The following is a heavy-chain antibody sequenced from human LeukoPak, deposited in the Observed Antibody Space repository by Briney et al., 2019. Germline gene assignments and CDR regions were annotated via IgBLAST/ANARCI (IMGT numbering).Heavy chain of an antibody. V-gene: IGHV3-30*02. CDR2: IRYDGSNK. CDR1: GLTFSSYG. D-gene: IGHD6-19*01. J-gene: IGHJ4*02. CDR3: ANGQSGWTAFIDY. Sequence: GGSLRLSCAASGLTFSSYGMHWVRQAPGKGLEWVAFIRYDGSNKYYADSVKGRFTISRDNSKNTLYLQMNSLRAEDTAVYYCANGQSGWTAFIDYWGQGTLVTVSS.